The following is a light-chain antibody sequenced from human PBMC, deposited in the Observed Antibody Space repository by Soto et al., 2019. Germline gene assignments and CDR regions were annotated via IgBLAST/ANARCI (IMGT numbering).Light chain of an antibody. V-gene: IGKV1-5*03. Sequence: DIQMTQSPSTLSASVGDRVTITCRASQSISSWLTWYQQKPGKAPKRLIYKASSLERGVPSRFSGSGSGTEFTLTISSRQPADFATYYCQQYDSFSLTFGGGTKVEIK. CDR1: QSISSW. CDR3: QQYDSFSLT. CDR2: KAS. J-gene: IGKJ4*01.